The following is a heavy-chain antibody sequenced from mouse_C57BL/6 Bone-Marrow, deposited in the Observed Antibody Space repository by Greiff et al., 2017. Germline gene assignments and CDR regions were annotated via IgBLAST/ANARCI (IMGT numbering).Heavy chain of an antibody. CDR2: INPNNGGT. J-gene: IGHJ3*01. Sequence: EVQLQQSGPELVKPGASVKISCKASGYTFTDYYMNWVKQSHGQSLEWIGDINPNNGGTSYNQKFKGKATLTVDKSSSTAYMELRSLTSADSAVYYCARRDYDSWFAYWGQGTLVTVSA. CDR1: GYTFTDYY. CDR3: ARRDYDSWFAY. V-gene: IGHV1-26*01. D-gene: IGHD2-4*01.